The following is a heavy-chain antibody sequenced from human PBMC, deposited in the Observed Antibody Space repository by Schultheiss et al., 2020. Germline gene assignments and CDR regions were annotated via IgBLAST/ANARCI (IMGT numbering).Heavy chain of an antibody. D-gene: IGHD6-19*01. CDR1: GFTVSSNY. CDR3: ARDQYQWLVTYGMDV. V-gene: IGHV3-66*02. CDR2: IYSGGSA. J-gene: IGHJ6*02. Sequence: GESLKISCAASGFTVSSNYMSWVRQAPGKGLEWVSVIYSGGSAYYADSVKGRFTISRDNSKNTLYLQMNSLRAEDTAVYYCARDQYQWLVTYGMDVWGQGTTVTVSS.